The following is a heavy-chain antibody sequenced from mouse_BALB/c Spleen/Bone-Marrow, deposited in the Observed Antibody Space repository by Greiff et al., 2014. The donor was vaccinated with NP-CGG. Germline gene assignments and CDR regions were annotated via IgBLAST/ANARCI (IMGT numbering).Heavy chain of an antibody. Sequence: VQLQQSGPELVKPGASMKISCKASGYSFTGYTMSWVKQSHGKNLEWIGLINPYNGGTSYNQKLKGKATLTVDKSSSTAYMELLSLTAEDSAVYYCARDGYDRVYAMDYWGQGTSVTVSS. CDR2: INPYNGGT. CDR1: GYSFTGYT. D-gene: IGHD2-2*01. V-gene: IGHV1-26*01. J-gene: IGHJ4*01. CDR3: ARDGYDRVYAMDY.